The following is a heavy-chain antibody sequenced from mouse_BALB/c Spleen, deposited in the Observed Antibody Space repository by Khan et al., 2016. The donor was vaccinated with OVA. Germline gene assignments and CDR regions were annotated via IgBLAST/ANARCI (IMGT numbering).Heavy chain of an antibody. J-gene: IGHJ2*01. D-gene: IGHD1-1*01. V-gene: IGHV1-87*01. CDR1: GYTFTSYW. Sequence: VQRVESGAELARPGASVKLSCKASGYTFTSYWMQWVKQRPGQGLEWIGAIYPGDGDTRYTQKFKGKATLTADKSSSTAYMQLSSLASEDSAVYYCARAPLRSDFDYWGQGTTLTVSS. CDR3: ARAPLRSDFDY. CDR2: IYPGDGDT.